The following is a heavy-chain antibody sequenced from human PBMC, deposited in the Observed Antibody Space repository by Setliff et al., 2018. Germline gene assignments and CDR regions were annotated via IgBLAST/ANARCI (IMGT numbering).Heavy chain of an antibody. CDR3: ARDLGHGGDSDY. CDR2: IGHTGSI. CDR1: GYSISGGYI. D-gene: IGHD2-21*02. V-gene: IGHV4-38-2*02. Sequence: ASETLSLTCTVSGYSISGGYIWGWIRQPPGKGLEWVGNIGHTGSINYNPSLKSRLTISRDTSKNQVSLKLNSVTATDTAVYYCARDLGHGGDSDYWGQGILVTVS. J-gene: IGHJ4*02.